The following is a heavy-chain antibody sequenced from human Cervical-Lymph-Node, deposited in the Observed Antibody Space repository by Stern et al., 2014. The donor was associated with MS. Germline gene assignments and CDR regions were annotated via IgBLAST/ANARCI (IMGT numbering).Heavy chain of an antibody. V-gene: IGHV3-66*01. CDR3: TREMAARRLDP. D-gene: IGHD5-24*01. J-gene: IGHJ5*02. Sequence: EVHLVESGGTLVQPGGSLRLSCAASGSTVNSNYMTWVRQAPGKGLEWVSIFYSGISTYYAESVKGRFSFSIYNSKNTLFLHMNNLRVEDTAMYYCTREMAARRLDPWGQGTLVIVSA. CDR2: FYSGIST. CDR1: GSTVNSNY.